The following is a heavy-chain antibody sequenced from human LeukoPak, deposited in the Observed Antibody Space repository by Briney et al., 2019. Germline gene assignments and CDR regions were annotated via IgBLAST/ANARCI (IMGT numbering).Heavy chain of an antibody. J-gene: IGHJ4*02. CDR3: TRDVRHSYGPPSDY. V-gene: IGHV3-49*04. Sequence: SLRLSCTGSGFTFGDYAMSWVRQAPGKGLEWVGFIRSKGYGGTTEYAASVKGRFTISRDDFKSVAYLQMNSLITEDTAVYYCTRDVRHSYGPPSDYWGQGTLVIVSS. D-gene: IGHD5-18*01. CDR1: GFTFGDYA. CDR2: IRSKGYGGTT.